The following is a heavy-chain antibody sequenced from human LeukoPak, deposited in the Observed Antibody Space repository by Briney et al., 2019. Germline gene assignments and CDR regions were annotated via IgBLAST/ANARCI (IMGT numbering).Heavy chain of an antibody. D-gene: IGHD5-12*01. CDR3: ARDIVATYGLDP. V-gene: IGHV1-69*13. CDR1: GGTFSSYA. J-gene: IGHJ5*02. CDR2: IIPIFGTA. Sequence: GASVKVSCKASGGTFSSYAISWVRQAPGQGLEWMGGIIPIFGTANYAQKFQGRVTITADESTSTAYMELSSLRSEDTAVYYCARDIVATYGLDPWGQGTLVTVSS.